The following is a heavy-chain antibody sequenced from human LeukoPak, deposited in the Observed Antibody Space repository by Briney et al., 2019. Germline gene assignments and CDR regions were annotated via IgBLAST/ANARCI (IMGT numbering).Heavy chain of an antibody. J-gene: IGHJ3*02. CDR1: GFIFSNYA. CDR3: ARDPNGDYIGAFDM. CDR2: IRGSGGGT. D-gene: IGHD4-17*01. V-gene: IGHV3-23*01. Sequence: GGSLRLSCAPSGFIFSNYALMGLRPSPRKGLEWVSAIRGSGGGTFYADSVKGRFTIPRDKSKKTLYLQMNGLRAEDTAVYYCARDPNGDYIGAFDMWGRGTLVTVSS.